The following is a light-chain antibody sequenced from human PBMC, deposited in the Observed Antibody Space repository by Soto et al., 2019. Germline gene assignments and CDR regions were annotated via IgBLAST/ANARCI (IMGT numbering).Light chain of an antibody. Sequence: DIQMTQSPSSLSASVGERVTITCRASQGISNYLAWYQHKPGQVPRLLIYAASTWQSGVPSWFSGSGSATDFTRTISSLPPEDVASYYWEKYNSAPWKVGQGTKVEIK. CDR3: EKYNSAPWK. V-gene: IGKV1-27*01. CDR1: QGISNY. CDR2: AAS. J-gene: IGKJ1*01.